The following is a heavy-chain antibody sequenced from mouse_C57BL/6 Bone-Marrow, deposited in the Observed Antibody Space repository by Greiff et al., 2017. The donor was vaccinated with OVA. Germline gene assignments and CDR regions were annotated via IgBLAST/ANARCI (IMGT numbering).Heavy chain of an antibody. Sequence: QVQLQQSGAEVVRPGASVKLSCKASGYTFTDHYINWVKQRPGQGLEWIARIYPGSGDTNYNEKFEGKATLTADKSSNTAYMQLSSLTSEDSAVDLCTRDDGYFFEYWGQGTALTVSA. CDR1: GYTFTDHY. V-gene: IGHV1-76*01. CDR2: IYPGSGDT. J-gene: IGHJ2*01. D-gene: IGHD2-3*01. CDR3: TRDDGYFFEY.